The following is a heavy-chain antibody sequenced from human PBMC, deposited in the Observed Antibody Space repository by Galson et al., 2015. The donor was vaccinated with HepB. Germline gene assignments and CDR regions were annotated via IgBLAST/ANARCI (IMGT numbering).Heavy chain of an antibody. CDR1: GYSFTSYW. V-gene: IGHV5-51*01. Sequence: QSGAEVKKPGESLKISCKGSGYSFTSYWIAWVRQMAGKGLEWMGIIYPGDSDTRYSPSFQGRVTISADKSISTAYLQWSSLKASDTAMYYCARPLNPYSSGWYAGFDPWGQGTLVTVSS. D-gene: IGHD6-19*01. CDR3: ARPLNPYSSGWYAGFDP. J-gene: IGHJ5*02. CDR2: IYPGDSDT.